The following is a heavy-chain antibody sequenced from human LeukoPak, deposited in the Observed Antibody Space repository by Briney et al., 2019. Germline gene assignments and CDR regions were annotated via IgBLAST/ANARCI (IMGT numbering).Heavy chain of an antibody. Sequence: GASVTVSCRACGYTFTGYYMHWVRQPSGKGLEWMGWINPNSGGTNYAQKFQGRVTMTRDTSISTAYMELSKLRSDDTAVYYCARGYDILTGYYNHWGQGTLVTVSS. V-gene: IGHV1-2*02. CDR1: GYTFTGYY. D-gene: IGHD3-9*01. J-gene: IGHJ4*02. CDR3: ARGYDILTGYYNH. CDR2: INPNSGGT.